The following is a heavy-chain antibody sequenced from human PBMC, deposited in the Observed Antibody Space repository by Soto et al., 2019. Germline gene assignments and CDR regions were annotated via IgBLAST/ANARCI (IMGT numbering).Heavy chain of an antibody. CDR2: IIPMFDTP. J-gene: IGHJ4*02. CDR1: GGTFSSDS. V-gene: IGHV1-69*12. Sequence: QVQLVQSGAEVKKPGSSVKVSCKASGGTFSSDSFSWVRQAPGQGLEWMGGIIPMFDTPIYAQKFQDRVTXXAXXSTSPAYMRISSLRSGDTAVYYCARSGGLDRDFNYWGQGSLVTVSS. CDR3: ARSGGLDRDFNY. D-gene: IGHD2-15*01.